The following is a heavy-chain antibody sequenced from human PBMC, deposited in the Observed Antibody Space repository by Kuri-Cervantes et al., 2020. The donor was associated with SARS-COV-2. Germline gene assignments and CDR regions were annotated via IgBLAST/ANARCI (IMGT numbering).Heavy chain of an antibody. CDR3: ARGTAMVKYYFDY. J-gene: IGHJ4*02. Sequence: GESLKISCAASGFTFSSSWMHWVCQAPGKGLEYVSAISGDGVSTYYANSVRGRFTISRDNSKNTLYLQMNSLRAEDTAVYCRARGTAMVKYYFDYWGQGTLVTVSS. V-gene: IGHV3-64*01. D-gene: IGHD5-18*01. CDR2: ISGDGVST. CDR1: GFTFSSSW.